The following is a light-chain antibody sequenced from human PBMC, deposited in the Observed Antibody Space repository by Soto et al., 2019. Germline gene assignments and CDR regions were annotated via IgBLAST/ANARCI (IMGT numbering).Light chain of an antibody. V-gene: IGKV3-11*01. Sequence: EIFLNQSPTTLALSPGGKAPLSCRASQSVYSYLAWYQQKPGQAPRLLIYDASNRATGIPARFSGSGSGTDFTLTISSLEPEDFAVYYCQQRSNWPTTFGQGTRLEIK. CDR3: QQRSNWPTT. CDR1: QSVYSY. J-gene: IGKJ5*01. CDR2: DAS.